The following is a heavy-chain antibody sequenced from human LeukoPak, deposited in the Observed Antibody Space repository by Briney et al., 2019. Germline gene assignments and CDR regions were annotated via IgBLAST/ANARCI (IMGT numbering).Heavy chain of an antibody. CDR1: GYTFPRPG. J-gene: IGHJ5*01. CDR2: ISAYNGNT. Sequence: ASVKASCKPSGYTFPRPGFTWVRQAPGQGLEWMGWISAYNGNTNYAQKLQGRVTMTTDTSTSTAYMKLRRLAPAAAAVSCGARDRRGKSSSCPNWFDSWGQGTLVTVSS. D-gene: IGHD6-13*01. V-gene: IGHV1-18*01. CDR3: ARDRRGKSSSCPNWFDS.